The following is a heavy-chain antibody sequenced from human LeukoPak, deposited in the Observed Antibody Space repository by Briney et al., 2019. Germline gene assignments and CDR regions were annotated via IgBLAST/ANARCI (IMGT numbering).Heavy chain of an antibody. CDR1: GGSISSYY. CDR2: IYYSGST. V-gene: IGHV4-59*08. J-gene: IGHJ1*01. Sequence: PSETLSLTCTVSGGSISSYYWSWIRQPPGKGLEWIGYIYYSGSTNYNPSLKSRVTISVDTSKNQFSLKLSSVTAADTAVYYCARGMVRGAGGYFQHWGQGTLVTVSS. D-gene: IGHD3-10*01. CDR3: ARGMVRGAGGYFQH.